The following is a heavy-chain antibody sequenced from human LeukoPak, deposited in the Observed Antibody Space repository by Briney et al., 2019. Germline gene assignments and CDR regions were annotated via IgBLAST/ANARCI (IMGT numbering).Heavy chain of an antibody. CDR2: INHSGST. D-gene: IGHD6-13*01. CDR1: GGSFSGYY. CDR3: ARGRGSSSWYFRYFQH. V-gene: IGHV4-34*01. Sequence: PSETLSLTCAVYGGSFSGYYWSWIRQPPGKGLEWIGEINHSGSTNYNPSLKSRVTISVDTSKNQFSLKLSSVTAADTAVYYCARGRGSSSWYFRYFQHWGQGTLVTVSS. J-gene: IGHJ1*01.